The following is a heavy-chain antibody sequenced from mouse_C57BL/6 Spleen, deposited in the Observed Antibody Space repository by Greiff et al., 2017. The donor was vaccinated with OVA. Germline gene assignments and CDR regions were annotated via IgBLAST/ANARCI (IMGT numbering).Heavy chain of an antibody. CDR2: SRNKANDYTT. D-gene: IGHD6-1*01. J-gene: IGHJ1*03. V-gene: IGHV7-1*01. CDR3: ARDAWPRTGYFDV. Sequence: EVKLMESGGGLVQSGRSLRLSCATSGFTFSDFYMEWVRQAPGKGLEWIAASRNKANDYTTEYSASVKGRFIVSRDTSQSILYLQMNALRAEDTAIYYCARDAWPRTGYFDVWGTGTTVTVSS. CDR1: GFTFSDFY.